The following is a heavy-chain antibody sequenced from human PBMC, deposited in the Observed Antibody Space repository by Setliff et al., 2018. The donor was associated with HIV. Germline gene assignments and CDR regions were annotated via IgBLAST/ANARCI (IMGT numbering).Heavy chain of an antibody. V-gene: IGHV3-43D*04. J-gene: IGHJ6*02. CDR1: GFTFDDYA. Sequence: RLSCAASGFTFDDYAMHWVRQAPGKGLEWVSLISWDGGSTYYADSVKGRFTISRDNSKNSLYLQMNSLRAEDTALYYCAKGAGYYYGMDVWGQGTTVTVSS. CDR3: AKGAGYYYGMDV. CDR2: ISWDGGST.